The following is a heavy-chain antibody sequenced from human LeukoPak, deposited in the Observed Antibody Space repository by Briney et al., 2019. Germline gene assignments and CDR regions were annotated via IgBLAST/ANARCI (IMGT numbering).Heavy chain of an antibody. CDR3: VRVSCGGDCFPPPYGMDV. V-gene: IGHV1-8*01. CDR2: MNPNSGNT. J-gene: IGHJ6*02. Sequence: ASAKVSCKASGYTFTSYDINGVRQATGQGLEWMGWMNPNSGNTGYAQKFQGGVTMTRNTSISTAYMELSSLRSEDTAVYYCVRVSCGGDCFPPPYGMDVWGQGTTVTVSS. CDR1: GYTFTSYD. D-gene: IGHD2-21*02.